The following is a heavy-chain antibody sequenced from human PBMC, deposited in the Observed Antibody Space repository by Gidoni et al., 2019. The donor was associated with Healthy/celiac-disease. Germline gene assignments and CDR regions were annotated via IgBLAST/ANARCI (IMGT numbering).Heavy chain of an antibody. J-gene: IGHJ2*01. CDR3: ATYSNITIFGVTQHWYFEL. CDR2: IIPILGIA. D-gene: IGHD3-3*01. Sequence: QVQIVQSGAEVKKPGSSVTVSCKASGGTFSSYAISWVRRAPGQGLEWMGRIIPILGIANYAQKFQGRVTITADKSTSTAYMELSSLRSEDTAVYYCATYSNITIFGVTQHWYFELWGRGTLVTVSS. CDR1: GGTFSSYA. V-gene: IGHV1-69*04.